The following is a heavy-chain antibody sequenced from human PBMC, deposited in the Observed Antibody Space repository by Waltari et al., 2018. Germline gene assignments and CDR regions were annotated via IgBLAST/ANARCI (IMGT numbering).Heavy chain of an antibody. CDR2: IYYGGST. J-gene: IGHJ5*02. CDR3: ARKPGSGYEFDL. Sequence: QVQLQESGPGLVEPSQTLSLTCSVPGASISRGCYYWTWLSQHPGKALEWIGYIYYGGSTYYNPSLKSRTTISQDTSTNQFSLRLTSVSGADTAVYFCARKPGSGYEFDLWGRGALVTVSS. D-gene: IGHD5-12*01. CDR1: GASISRGCYY. V-gene: IGHV4-31*03.